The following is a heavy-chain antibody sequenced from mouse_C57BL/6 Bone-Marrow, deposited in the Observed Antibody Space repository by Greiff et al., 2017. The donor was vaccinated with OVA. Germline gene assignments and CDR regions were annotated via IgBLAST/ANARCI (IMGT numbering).Heavy chain of an antibody. CDR3: ARGTTCKRYFDV. V-gene: IGHV1-55*01. J-gene: IGHJ1*03. CDR1: GYTFTSYW. D-gene: IGHD3-3*01. Sequence: QVQLQQPGAELVKPGASVKMSCKASGYTFTSYWITWVKQRPGQGLEWIGDIYPGSGSTNYNEKFKSKATLTVDTSSSTAYMQLSSLTSEDSAVYYCARGTTCKRYFDVWGTGTTVTVSS. CDR2: IYPGSGST.